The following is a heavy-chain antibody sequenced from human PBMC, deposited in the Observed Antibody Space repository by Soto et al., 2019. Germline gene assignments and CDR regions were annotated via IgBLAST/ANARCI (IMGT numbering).Heavy chain of an antibody. Sequence: QVQLVESGGGVVQPGRSLRLSCAASGFTFSSYGMHWVRQAPGKGLEWVAVIWYDGSNKYYADSVKGRFTISRDNSKNTLCLQMNSLRAEDTAVYYCARDHLGYCSGGSCTRFDYWGQGTLVTVSS. D-gene: IGHD2-15*01. CDR1: GFTFSSYG. CDR2: IWYDGSNK. V-gene: IGHV3-33*01. CDR3: ARDHLGYCSGGSCTRFDY. J-gene: IGHJ4*02.